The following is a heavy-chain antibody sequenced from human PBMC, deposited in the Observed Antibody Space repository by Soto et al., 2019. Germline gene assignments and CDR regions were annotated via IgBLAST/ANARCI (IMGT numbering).Heavy chain of an antibody. V-gene: IGHV4-39*01. CDR2: IYYSGST. CDR3: ARHLGPTGVMD. J-gene: IGHJ4*02. CDR1: GGSISSSSFH. Sequence: SETLSLTCTVSGGSISSSSFHWGWIRQPPGKGLEWIGSIYYSGSTYYSPSLKSRVTISSDASTNHFSLTVTSVTAADTAIYYCARHLGPTGVMDWGKGLLVTVSS. D-gene: IGHD3-16*01.